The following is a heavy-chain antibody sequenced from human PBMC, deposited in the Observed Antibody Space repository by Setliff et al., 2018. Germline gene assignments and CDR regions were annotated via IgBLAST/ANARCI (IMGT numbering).Heavy chain of an antibody. CDR3: AKNFRLTPTDLNAFDI. D-gene: IGHD3-9*01. V-gene: IGHV3-23*01. CDR2: ISGSGGST. Sequence: GGSLRLSCAASGFNFRSYAMTWVRQAPGKGLEWVSAISGSGGSTYYADSVKGRFTISRDNSKNTLYLQMNSLRAEDTAVYYCAKNFRLTPTDLNAFDIWGQGTMVTVSS. J-gene: IGHJ3*02. CDR1: GFNFRSYA.